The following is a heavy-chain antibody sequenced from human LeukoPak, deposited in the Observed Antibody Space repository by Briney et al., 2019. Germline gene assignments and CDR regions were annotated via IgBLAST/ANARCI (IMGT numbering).Heavy chain of an antibody. Sequence: PGGSLRLSCAASGFTFSSYGMHWVRQAPGKGLEGVAFIRYDGSNKFYADFVKGRFTISGDNSKNTLYLQINSLRAEDTAVYYCAKEAEGGPLYSPWNWFDPWGQGTLVTVSS. D-gene: IGHD4-11*01. J-gene: IGHJ5*02. CDR2: IRYDGSNK. V-gene: IGHV3-30*02. CDR3: AKEAEGGPLYSPWNWFDP. CDR1: GFTFSSYG.